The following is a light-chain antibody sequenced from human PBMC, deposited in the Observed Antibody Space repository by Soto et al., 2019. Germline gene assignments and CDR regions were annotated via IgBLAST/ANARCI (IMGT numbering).Light chain of an antibody. Sequence: TQSPSTLSASVGDRVTITCRASQSISNYLAWYQQKPGQAPRLLIYDASNRATGIPARFTGAGSGTDFSLTISSLEPEDFATYYCQQRSKWPLTFGGGTKVEI. CDR2: DAS. J-gene: IGKJ4*01. V-gene: IGKV3-11*01. CDR3: QQRSKWPLT. CDR1: QSISNY.